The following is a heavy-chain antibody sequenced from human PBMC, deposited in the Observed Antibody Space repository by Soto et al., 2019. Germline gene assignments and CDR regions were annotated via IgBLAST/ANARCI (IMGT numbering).Heavy chain of an antibody. J-gene: IGHJ4*02. Sequence: SETLSLTCTVSGGSISSGDYYWSWIRPPPGKGLEWIGYIYYSGSTYYNPSLKSRVTISVDTSKNQFSLKLSSVTAADTAVYYCAGYCTNGVCSNFDYWGRGTLVTVSS. CDR3: AGYCTNGVCSNFDY. CDR2: IYYSGST. D-gene: IGHD2-8*01. V-gene: IGHV4-30-4*01. CDR1: GGSISSGDYY.